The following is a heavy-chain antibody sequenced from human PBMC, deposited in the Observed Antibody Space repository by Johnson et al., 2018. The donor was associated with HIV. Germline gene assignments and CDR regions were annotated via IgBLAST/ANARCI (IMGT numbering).Heavy chain of an antibody. CDR2: IKSKTDGGTT. V-gene: IGHV3-15*01. CDR1: GFTFSNYA. Sequence: VQLVESGGGVVQPGRSLRLSCAASGFTFSNYAMHWVRQAPGKGLEWVGRIKSKTDGGTTDYAAPVKGRFTISRDDSKNTLYLQMNSLKTEDTAVYYCTTDQGYYGDAFDIWGQGTMVTVSS. J-gene: IGHJ3*02. D-gene: IGHD3-10*01. CDR3: TTDQGYYGDAFDI.